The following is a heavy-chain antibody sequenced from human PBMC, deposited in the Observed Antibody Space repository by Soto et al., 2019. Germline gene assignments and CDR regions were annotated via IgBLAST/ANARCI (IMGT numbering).Heavy chain of an antibody. CDR3: ARARSDYYAMDV. D-gene: IGHD4-17*01. CDR2: ISSTGTDV. J-gene: IGHJ6*02. Sequence: PGWSLRLSCAAAGFMFSKYTMNWVRQAPGKGLEWVSSISSTGTDVDDTDSVKGRFIISRDNANNLVFLQMDSLRVEDTAVYYCARARSDYYAMDVWGQGTTVTASS. V-gene: IGHV3-21*06. CDR1: GFMFSKYT.